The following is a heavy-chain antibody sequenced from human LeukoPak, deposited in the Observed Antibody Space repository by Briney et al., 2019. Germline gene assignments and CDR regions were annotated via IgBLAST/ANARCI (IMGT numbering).Heavy chain of an antibody. CDR3: ARAYCGGDCYYYYYGLDV. J-gene: IGHJ6*02. Sequence: GGSLRLSCAVSGFSFSNYAMSWVRQAPGKGLEWVSAISGGGDNTYYADSVKGRFTISRDNSKNTLYLQMNSLKAEDTAVYYCARAYCGGDCYYYYYGLDVWGQGTTVTVSS. CDR2: ISGGGDNT. D-gene: IGHD2-21*02. V-gene: IGHV3-23*01. CDR1: GFSFSNYA.